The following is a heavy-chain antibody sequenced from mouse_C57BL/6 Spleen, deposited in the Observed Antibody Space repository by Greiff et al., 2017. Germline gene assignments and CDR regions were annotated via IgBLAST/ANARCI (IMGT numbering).Heavy chain of an antibody. CDR1: GFTFTDYY. CDR3: ARYHSNYGDYFDY. CDR2: IRNKANGYTT. D-gene: IGHD2-5*01. J-gene: IGHJ2*01. V-gene: IGHV7-3*01. Sequence: EVNVVESGGGLVQPGGSLSLSCAASGFTFTDYYMSWVRQPPGKALEWLGFIRNKANGYTTEYSASVKGRFTISRDNSQSILYLQMNALRAEDSATYYCARYHSNYGDYFDYWGQGTTLTVSS.